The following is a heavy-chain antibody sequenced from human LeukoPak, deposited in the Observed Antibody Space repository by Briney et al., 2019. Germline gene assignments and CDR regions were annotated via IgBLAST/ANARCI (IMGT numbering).Heavy chain of an antibody. CDR3: VRLLFGGAGRGN. CDR2: TLYGGSN. CDR1: SGSIDNEH. J-gene: IGHJ4*02. Sequence: SETLSLTCSVSSGSIDNEHWCWVRQPPGKGLEWIGHTLYGGSNKFNPSLKSRVTISVDRSKNQSSLTLISVTAADTAVYYCVRLLFGGAGRGNWGQGSLVTVSS. V-gene: IGHV4-59*12. D-gene: IGHD3-3*01.